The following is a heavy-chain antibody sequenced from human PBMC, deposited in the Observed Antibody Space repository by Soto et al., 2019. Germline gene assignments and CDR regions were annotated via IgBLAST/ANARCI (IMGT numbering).Heavy chain of an antibody. CDR1: GFTFSSYS. V-gene: IGHV3-21*01. Sequence: EVQLVESGGGLVKPGWSLRLSCAASGFTFSSYSMNWVRQAPGKGLEWVSSISSSSSYIYYADSVEGRFTISRDNAQNPLYLHMNSMRAEDTAVYYCARVEGSRWDRRRGSFHYWGQGNLVTVSS. CDR2: ISSSSSYI. J-gene: IGHJ4*02. D-gene: IGHD6-13*01. CDR3: ARVEGSRWDRRRGSFHY.